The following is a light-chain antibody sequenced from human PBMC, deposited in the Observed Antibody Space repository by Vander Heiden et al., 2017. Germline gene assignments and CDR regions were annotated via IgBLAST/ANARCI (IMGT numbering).Light chain of an antibody. J-gene: IGLJ2*01. Sequence: SYVLTQAPSVSVAPGQTARIPCGGSNIGSKSVHWYHQKPGQAPVLVVYDDGGRPSGIPERLSASNSGNTAILTISRVEAGDEADYYCQVWDSSGDPHVVFGGGTKLTVL. V-gene: IGLV3-21*02. CDR2: DDG. CDR1: NIGSKS. CDR3: QVWDSSGDPHVV.